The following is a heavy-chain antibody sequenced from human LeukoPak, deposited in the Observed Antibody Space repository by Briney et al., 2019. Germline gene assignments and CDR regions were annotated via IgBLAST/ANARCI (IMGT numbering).Heavy chain of an antibody. D-gene: IGHD5-18*01. V-gene: IGHV1-46*03. CDR3: ARGGTTMVTGGFDY. J-gene: IGHJ4*02. Sequence: ASVKVSCKASGYSFTNYYLHWVRQAPGQGLEWMGIINPSRGSTSYAQKFQGRVTMTRDTSTSTVYMELSSLRSEDTAVYYCARGGTTMVTGGFDYWGQRTLVTVSS. CDR1: GYSFTNYY. CDR2: INPSRGST.